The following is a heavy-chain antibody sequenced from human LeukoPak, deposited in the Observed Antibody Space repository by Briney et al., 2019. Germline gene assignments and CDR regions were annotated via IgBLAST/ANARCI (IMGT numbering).Heavy chain of an antibody. J-gene: IGHJ4*02. Sequence: SETLSLTCTVSGGSISSYYWSWIRQPAGKGLEWIGRIYTSGSTNYNPSLKSRVTMSVDTSKNQFSLKLSSVTAEDTAVYYCARAGRQRRDSSGYCFDYWGQGTLVTVSS. D-gene: IGHD3-22*01. CDR3: ARAGRQRRDSSGYCFDY. CDR1: GGSISSYY. CDR2: IYTSGST. V-gene: IGHV4-4*07.